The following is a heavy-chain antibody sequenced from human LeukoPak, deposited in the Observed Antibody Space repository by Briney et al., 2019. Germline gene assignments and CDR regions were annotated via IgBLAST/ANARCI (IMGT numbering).Heavy chain of an antibody. CDR3: ATDLKGAAATPTVFDY. Sequence: ASVKVSCKVSGYTLTELSMHWVRQAPGKGLEWMGSFDPEDGETIYAQKFQGRVTMTEDTSTDTAYMELSSLRSEDTAVYYCATDLKGAAATPTVFDYWGQGTLVTVSS. CDR2: FDPEDGET. CDR1: GYTLTELS. V-gene: IGHV1-24*01. D-gene: IGHD6-13*01. J-gene: IGHJ4*02.